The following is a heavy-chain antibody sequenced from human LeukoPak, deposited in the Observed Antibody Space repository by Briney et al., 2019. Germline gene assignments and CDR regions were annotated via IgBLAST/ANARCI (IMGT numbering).Heavy chain of an antibody. Sequence: GGSLRLSCAASGFTFSGSAMHWVRQASGKGLEWVGRIRSKAYNYATAYAASVKGRFTISRDDSKNTAYLQMNSLKTEDTAVYYCTSIVTDTGGNFGFDYWDQGTLVTVSS. J-gene: IGHJ4*02. CDR2: IRSKAYNYAT. V-gene: IGHV3-73*01. CDR3: TSIVTDTGGNFGFDY. CDR1: GFTFSGSA. D-gene: IGHD4-23*01.